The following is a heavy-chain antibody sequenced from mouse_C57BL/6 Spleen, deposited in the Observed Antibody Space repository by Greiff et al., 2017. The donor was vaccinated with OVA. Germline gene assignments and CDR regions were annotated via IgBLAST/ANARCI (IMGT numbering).Heavy chain of an antibody. J-gene: IGHJ1*03. CDR2: IYPRSGNT. D-gene: IGHD1-1*01. Sequence: VKLVESGAELARPGASVKLSCKASGYTFTSYGISWVKQRTGQGLEWIGEIYPRSGNTYYNEKFKGKATLTADKSSSTAYMELRSLTSEDSAVYFCAKERDYHGSSLWYFDVWGTGTTVTVSS. CDR3: AKERDYHGSSLWYFDV. V-gene: IGHV1-81*01. CDR1: GYTFTSYG.